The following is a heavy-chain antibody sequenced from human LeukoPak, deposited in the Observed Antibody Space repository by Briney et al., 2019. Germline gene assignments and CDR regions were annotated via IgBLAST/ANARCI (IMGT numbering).Heavy chain of an antibody. J-gene: IGHJ4*02. CDR2: ISSSGSTI. D-gene: IGHD3-3*02. V-gene: IGHV3-48*03. CDR1: GFTFSSYE. CDR3: ARRLPIFGVAPDY. Sequence: GGSLRLSCAASGFTFSSYEMNWVCQAPGKGLEWVSYISSSGSTIYYADSVKGRFTISRDNAKNSLYLQMNSLRAEDTAVYYCARRLPIFGVAPDYWGQGTLVTVSS.